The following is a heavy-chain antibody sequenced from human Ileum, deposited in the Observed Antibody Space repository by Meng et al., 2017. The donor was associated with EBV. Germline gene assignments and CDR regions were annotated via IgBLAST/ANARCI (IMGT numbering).Heavy chain of an antibody. D-gene: IGHD4-17*01. CDR1: XGSISGSGYY. CDR3: ARYRLQNDYGDQLYHFDY. J-gene: IGHJ4*02. V-gene: IGHV4-39*07. Sequence: QLQLQESGPGLVKPSXXXXLXXXVSXGSISGSGYYWGWLRQSPGKGLEWIGEINHSGSTNYNPSLKSRVNISLDTSKNQFSLKLSSVTAADTAVYYFARYRLQNDYGDQLYHFDYLGQGTLVTVSS. CDR2: INHSGST.